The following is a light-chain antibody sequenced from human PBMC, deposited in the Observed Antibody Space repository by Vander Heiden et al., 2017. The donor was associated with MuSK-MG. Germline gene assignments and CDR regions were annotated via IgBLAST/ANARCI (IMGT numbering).Light chain of an antibody. CDR2: GAS. Sequence: EIVLMQSSGTLSLSPGERGRLSCRASQSVSSSYLDWYVVKPGQAPRLLIYGASSSSNGIPDKFSGSGCVTDLTRTSSRREPEGFAVYYWQHDGSSTPFGQGTKVEIK. CDR3: QHDGSSTP. J-gene: IGKJ1*01. CDR1: QSVSSSY. V-gene: IGKV3-20*01.